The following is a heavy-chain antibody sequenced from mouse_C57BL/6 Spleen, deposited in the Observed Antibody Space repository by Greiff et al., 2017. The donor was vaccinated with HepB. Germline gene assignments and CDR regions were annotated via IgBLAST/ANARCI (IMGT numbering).Heavy chain of an antibody. Sequence: EVQLQQSGPVLVKPGASVKMSCKASGYTFTDYYMNWVKQSHGKSLEWIGVINTYNGGTSYNQKFKGQATLTVDKSSSTAYMELNSLTYEDSAVSDYARSEYGYEGYWYFDVWGTGTTVTVSS. CDR2: INTYNGGT. CDR3: ARSEYGYEGYWYFDV. CDR1: GYTFTDYY. V-gene: IGHV1-19*01. J-gene: IGHJ1*03. D-gene: IGHD2-2*01.